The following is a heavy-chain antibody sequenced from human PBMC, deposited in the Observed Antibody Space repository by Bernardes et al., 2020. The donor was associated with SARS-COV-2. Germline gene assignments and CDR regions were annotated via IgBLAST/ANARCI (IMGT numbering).Heavy chain of an antibody. J-gene: IGHJ4*02. Sequence: GGSLRLSCAASGITFNTHWMHWVRQVPGKGLVWVSRIGGDGSGTTYADSVKGRFTISRDNAKNTLYLQMNSLRAEDSAVYYCAGTSTTCCDYWGQGTLVTVSS. CDR2: IGGDGSGT. CDR3: AGTSTTCCDY. CDR1: GITFNTHW. D-gene: IGHD2-2*01. V-gene: IGHV3-74*01.